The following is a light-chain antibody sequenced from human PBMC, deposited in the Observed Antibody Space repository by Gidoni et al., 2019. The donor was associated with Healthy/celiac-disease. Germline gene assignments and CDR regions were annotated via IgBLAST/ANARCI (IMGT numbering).Light chain of an antibody. CDR3: QSADSSGTVV. CDR2: KDS. Sequence: YELTQPPPVSVSPGQTARITCSGDALPKQYAYWYQQKPGQAPVLVIYKDSERPSGIPERFSGSSSGTTVTLTISGVQAEDEADYYCQSADSSGTVVFGGGTKLTVL. J-gene: IGLJ2*01. CDR1: ALPKQY. V-gene: IGLV3-25*03.